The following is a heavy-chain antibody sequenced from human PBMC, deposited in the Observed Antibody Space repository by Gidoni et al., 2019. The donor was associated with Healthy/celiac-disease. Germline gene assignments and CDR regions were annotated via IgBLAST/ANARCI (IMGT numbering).Heavy chain of an antibody. D-gene: IGHD4-17*01. CDR3: AKGPMTTVTKLVY. CDR1: RFTFDAYA. CDR2: ISWDGGST. J-gene: IGHJ4*02. Sequence: VQLVESGICVVQPGGSLLLSCAASRFTFDAYAMHWVRQAPWKGLEWVSFISWDGGSTYYADSVKGRFTISRDNSKNSLYLQMNSLRTEDTALYYCAKGPMTTVTKLVYWGQGTLVTVSS. V-gene: IGHV3-43*02.